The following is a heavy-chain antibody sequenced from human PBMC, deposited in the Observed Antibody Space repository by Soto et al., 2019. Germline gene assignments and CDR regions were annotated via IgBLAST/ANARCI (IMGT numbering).Heavy chain of an antibody. CDR3: ARGHRFFTHTAMARFDY. CDR1: GGSFSGYY. J-gene: IGHJ4*02. V-gene: IGHV4-34*01. D-gene: IGHD5-18*01. Sequence: LSLTCAVYGGSFSGYYWSWIRQPPGKGLEWIGEINHSGSTNYNPSLKSRVTISVDTSKNQFSLKLSSVTAADTAVYYCARGHRFFTHTAMARFDYWGQGTMVTVYS. CDR2: INHSGST.